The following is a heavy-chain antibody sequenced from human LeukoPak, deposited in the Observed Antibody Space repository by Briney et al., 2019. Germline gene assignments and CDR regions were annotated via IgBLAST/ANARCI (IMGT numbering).Heavy chain of an antibody. D-gene: IGHD2-15*01. CDR1: GYTFTSFG. CDR2: ISAYNGNT. Sequence: GASVKLSCKGSGYTFTSFGFSWVRQAPGQGLEWMGWISAYNGNTNYAHKFQDRGSMTAEAATSTAYMEPRSLSSDDTAIYYCARGDKYFYYYMDVWGKGTTVTVSS. V-gene: IGHV1-18*01. J-gene: IGHJ6*03. CDR3: ARGDKYFYYYMDV.